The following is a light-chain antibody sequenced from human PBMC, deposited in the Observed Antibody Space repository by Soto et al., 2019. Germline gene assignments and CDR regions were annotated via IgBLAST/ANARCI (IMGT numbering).Light chain of an antibody. CDR3: QQYNSYSLT. CDR1: QSISNW. CDR2: KTS. Sequence: DIQMTQSPSTLSASVGDRVTITCRASQSISNWLAWYQQKPGEAPKLLIYKTSSLEGGVPSRFSGSGSGTEFTLTISSLQPDDFATYYCQQYNSYSLTFGGGTQVEIK. J-gene: IGKJ4*01. V-gene: IGKV1-5*03.